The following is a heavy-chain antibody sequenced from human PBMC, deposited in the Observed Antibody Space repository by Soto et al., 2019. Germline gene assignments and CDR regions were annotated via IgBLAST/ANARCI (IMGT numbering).Heavy chain of an antibody. J-gene: IGHJ6*02. CDR1: GFSLSTSGAG. CDR2: IYWNDDK. V-gene: IGHV2-5*01. Sequence: QITLKESGPTLVKPTQTLTLTCTFSGFSLSTSGAGVGWIRQPPGKALEWLALIYWNDDKRYGPSLKSRLTITKDTSKKQVVLTMTNMDPVDTATYYCAHRAGHYDSSGYYSGYGMDVWGQGTTVTVSS. D-gene: IGHD3-22*01. CDR3: AHRAGHYDSSGYYSGYGMDV.